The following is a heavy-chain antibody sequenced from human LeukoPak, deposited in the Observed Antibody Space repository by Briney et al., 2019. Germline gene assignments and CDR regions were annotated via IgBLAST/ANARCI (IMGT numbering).Heavy chain of an antibody. V-gene: IGHV1-69*13. Sequence: GASVKVSCKASGGTFSSYAISWVRQAPGQGLEWMGGIIPIFGTANYAQKFQGRVTITADESTSTAYMELSRLRSDDTAVYYCARNYYGSGSYLSFDYWGQGTLVTVSS. CDR3: ARNYYGSGSYLSFDY. CDR1: GGTFSSYA. CDR2: IIPIFGTA. D-gene: IGHD3-10*01. J-gene: IGHJ4*02.